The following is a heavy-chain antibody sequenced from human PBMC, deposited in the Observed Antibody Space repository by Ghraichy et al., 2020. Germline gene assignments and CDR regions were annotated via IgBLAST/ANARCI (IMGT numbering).Heavy chain of an antibody. D-gene: IGHD2-15*01. CDR2: IRYDGSNK. Sequence: GGSLRLSCAASGFTFSSYGMHWVRQAPGKGLEWVAFIRYDGSNKYYADSVKGRFTISRDNSKNTLYLQMNSLRAEDTAVYYCAKVERYCSGGSCYLSRHILNWFDPWGQGTLVTVSS. J-gene: IGHJ5*02. CDR3: AKVERYCSGGSCYLSRHILNWFDP. V-gene: IGHV3-30*02. CDR1: GFTFSSYG.